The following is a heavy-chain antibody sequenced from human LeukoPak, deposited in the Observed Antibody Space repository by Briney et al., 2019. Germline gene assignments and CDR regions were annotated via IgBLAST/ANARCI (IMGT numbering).Heavy chain of an antibody. J-gene: IGHJ4*02. D-gene: IGHD3-10*01. CDR2: MNPNSGNT. CDR1: GYTFTSYD. Sequence: ASVKVSCKASGYTFTSYDINWVRQATGQGLEWMGWMNPNSGNTGYAQKFQGRVTMTRNTSISTAYMELSSLRSEDTAVYYCARPGKALWFGTAYFDYWGQGTLVTVSS. CDR3: ARPGKALWFGTAYFDY. V-gene: IGHV1-8*01.